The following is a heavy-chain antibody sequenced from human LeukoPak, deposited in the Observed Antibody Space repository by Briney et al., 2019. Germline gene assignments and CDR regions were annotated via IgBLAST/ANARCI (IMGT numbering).Heavy chain of an antibody. CDR3: AKSYNGYESKPDY. CDR2: ISNSGGRT. D-gene: IGHD5-12*01. CDR1: GFTFSSYA. Sequence: GGSLRLSCAASGFTFSSYAMSWVHQAPGKGLEWVSSISNSGGRTFYTDSVKGRFTISRDNSKITLYLQMNSLRAEDTAVYYCAKSYNGYESKPDYWGQGTLVTVSS. V-gene: IGHV3-23*01. J-gene: IGHJ4*02.